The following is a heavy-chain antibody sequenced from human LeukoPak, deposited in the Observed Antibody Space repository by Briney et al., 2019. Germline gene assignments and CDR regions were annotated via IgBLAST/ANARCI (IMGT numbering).Heavy chain of an antibody. CDR2: ISGSGSTI. D-gene: IGHD1-14*01. Sequence: GGSLRLSCAASGFTFSSYEMSWVRQAGGKGLEWISYISGSGSTIYYADSVKGRFTISRDNAKSSLYLQMNSLRVEDTAVYYCAKIVSTGDYWGQGTLVTVSS. CDR1: GFTFSSYE. CDR3: AKIVSTGDY. V-gene: IGHV3-48*03. J-gene: IGHJ4*02.